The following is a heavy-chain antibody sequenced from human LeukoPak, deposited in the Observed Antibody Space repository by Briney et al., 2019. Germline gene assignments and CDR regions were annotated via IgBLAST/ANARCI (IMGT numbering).Heavy chain of an antibody. CDR1: GFTFSSYS. J-gene: IGHJ4*02. CDR2: IISSSSYI. D-gene: IGHD1-26*01. Sequence: GGSLRLSCAASGFTFSSYSMNWVRQAPGKGLEWVSSIISSSSYIYYADSVKGRFTISRDNAKNSLYLQMNSLRAEDTAVYYCARENQGNRSGSYGYWGQGTLVTVSS. V-gene: IGHV3-21*01. CDR3: ARENQGNRSGSYGY.